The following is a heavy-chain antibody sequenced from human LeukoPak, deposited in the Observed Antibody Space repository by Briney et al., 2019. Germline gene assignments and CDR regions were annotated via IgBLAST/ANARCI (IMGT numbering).Heavy chain of an antibody. CDR1: GFTFSSYG. CDR3: AKIGYSYGGFDP. J-gene: IGHJ5*02. CDR2: ISYDGSNK. D-gene: IGHD5-18*01. V-gene: IGHV3-30*18. Sequence: PGGSLRLSCAASGFTFSSYGMHWVRQAPGKGLEWVAVISYDGSNKYYADSVKGRFTISRDNSKNTLYLQMNSLRAEDTAVYYCAKIGYSYGGFDPWGQGTLVTVSS.